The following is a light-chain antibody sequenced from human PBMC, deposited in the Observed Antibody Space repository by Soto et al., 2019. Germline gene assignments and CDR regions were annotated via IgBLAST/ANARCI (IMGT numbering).Light chain of an antibody. CDR3: ISYTSSSTSYV. CDR1: SSDVGGSNY. CDR2: EVS. J-gene: IGLJ1*01. Sequence: QSALAQPASVSGSPGQSITISCTGTSSDVGGSNYVAWYQQHPGKVPRLMIYEVSNRPSGVSNRFSGSKSGSTASLTISGLQAQDEADYYCISYTSSSTSYVFVTGTKVTLL. V-gene: IGLV2-14*01.